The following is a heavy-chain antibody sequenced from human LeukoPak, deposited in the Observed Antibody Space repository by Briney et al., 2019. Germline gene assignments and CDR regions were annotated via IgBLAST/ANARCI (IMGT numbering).Heavy chain of an antibody. V-gene: IGHV3-21*01. CDR3: ARDLVDYDFWSGLGY. CDR2: ISSSSSYI. D-gene: IGHD3-3*01. Sequence: GGSLRLSCAASGFTFSSYSMNWVRQAPGKGLEWVSSISSSSSYIYYADSVKGRFTISRDNAKNSLYLQMNSLRAEDTAVYYCARDLVDYDFWSGLGYWGQGTLVTVSS. CDR1: GFTFSSYS. J-gene: IGHJ4*02.